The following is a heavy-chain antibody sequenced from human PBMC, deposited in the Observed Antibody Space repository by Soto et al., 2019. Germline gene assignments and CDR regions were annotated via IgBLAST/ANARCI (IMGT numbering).Heavy chain of an antibody. CDR3: ARGSQSPYYYDSSGYYYWFDP. CDR2: IYYSGST. CDR1: GGSISSGDYY. D-gene: IGHD3-22*01. Sequence: SSETLSLTCTVSGGSISSGDYYWSWIRQPPGKGLEWIGYIYYSGSTYYNPSLKSRVTISVDTSKNQFSLKLSSVTAADTAVYYCARGSQSPYYYDSSGYYYWFDPWGQGTLVTVSS. V-gene: IGHV4-30-4*01. J-gene: IGHJ5*02.